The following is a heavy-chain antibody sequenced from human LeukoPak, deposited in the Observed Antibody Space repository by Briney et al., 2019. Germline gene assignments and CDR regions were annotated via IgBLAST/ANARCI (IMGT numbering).Heavy chain of an antibody. CDR1: GDSVSSNSAA. V-gene: IGHV6-1*01. CDR2: TYYRSKWYN. CDR3: ARSIGSYLAFDY. Sequence: QTLSLTCAISGDSVSSNSAAWNWIRQSPSRGLEWLGRTYYRSKWYNDYAVSVKSRITINPDTSKNQFALQLNFVTPEDSAVYYCARSIGSYLAFDYWGQGNLVTVSS. J-gene: IGHJ4*02. D-gene: IGHD1-26*01.